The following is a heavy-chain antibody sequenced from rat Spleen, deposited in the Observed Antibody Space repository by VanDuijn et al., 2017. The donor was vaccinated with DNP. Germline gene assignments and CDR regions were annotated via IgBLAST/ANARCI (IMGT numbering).Heavy chain of an antibody. CDR3: ARPYPTYYGSFFDY. CDR2: INTGSGGT. CDR1: GYTFTSYY. Sequence: QIQLQQSGAELAKPGSSVKISCKASGYTFTSYYIGWIKQTTRQGLEYIGYINTGSGGTNYNEKFKGKATLTVDKSSSTAFMQLSSLTPDDSAVYYCARPYPTYYGSFFDYWGQGVMVTVSS. V-gene: IGHV1-43*01. J-gene: IGHJ2*01. D-gene: IGHD1-6*01.